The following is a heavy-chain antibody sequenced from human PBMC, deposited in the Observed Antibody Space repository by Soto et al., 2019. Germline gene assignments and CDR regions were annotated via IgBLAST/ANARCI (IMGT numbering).Heavy chain of an antibody. CDR3: ARTAGPDLRYHSYYGMDV. CDR2: IYPGDSDT. Sequence: GESLKISCKGSGYSFTSYWIGWVRQMPGKGLEWMGIIYPGDSDTRYSPSFQGQVTISADKSISTAYLQWSSLKASDTAMYYCARTAGPDLRYHSYYGMDVWGQGTTVTVSS. D-gene: IGHD4-17*01. J-gene: IGHJ6*02. V-gene: IGHV5-51*01. CDR1: GYSFTSYW.